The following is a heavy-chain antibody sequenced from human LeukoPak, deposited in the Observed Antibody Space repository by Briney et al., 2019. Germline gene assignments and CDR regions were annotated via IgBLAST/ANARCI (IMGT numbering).Heavy chain of an antibody. D-gene: IGHD2-2*01. J-gene: IGHJ6*04. Sequence: SVKVSCKASGGTFSSYAISWVRQAPGQGLEWMGGIIPIFGTANYAQKFQGRVTITADESTSIAYMELSSLRSEDTAVYYCARAEYQLPGPYYYGMDVWGKGTTVTVSS. CDR1: GGTFSSYA. V-gene: IGHV1-69*13. CDR3: ARAEYQLPGPYYYGMDV. CDR2: IIPIFGTA.